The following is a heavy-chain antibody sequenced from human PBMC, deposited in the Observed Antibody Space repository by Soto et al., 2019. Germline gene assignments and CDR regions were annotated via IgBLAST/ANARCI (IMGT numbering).Heavy chain of an antibody. V-gene: IGHV4-4*07. CDR3: ARDGEYTSGWYSFDS. Sequence: PSETLSLTCTVSGASISDYYWSWIRQPAGQALEWIGRVYVTGTTYFNPSLKSRVIMSVDTSNNQVSLKLSSVTAADSAIYYCARDGEYTSGWYSFDSWGPGTLVTVSS. CDR1: GASISDYY. CDR2: VYVTGTT. D-gene: IGHD6-19*01. J-gene: IGHJ5*01.